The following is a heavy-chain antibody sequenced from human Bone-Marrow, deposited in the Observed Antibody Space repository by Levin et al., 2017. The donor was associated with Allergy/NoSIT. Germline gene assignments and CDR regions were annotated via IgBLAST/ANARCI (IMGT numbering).Heavy chain of an antibody. J-gene: IGHJ4*02. CDR3: AKVNPPLLWFGEGPVY. D-gene: IGHD3-10*01. V-gene: IGHV3-30*18. CDR2: ISYDGSNK. Sequence: GGSLRLSCAASGFTFSSYGMHWVRQAPGKGLEWVAVISYDGSNKYYADSVKGRFTISRDNSKNTLYLQMNSLRAEDTAVYYCAKVNPPLLWFGEGPVYWGQGTLVTVSS. CDR1: GFTFSSYG.